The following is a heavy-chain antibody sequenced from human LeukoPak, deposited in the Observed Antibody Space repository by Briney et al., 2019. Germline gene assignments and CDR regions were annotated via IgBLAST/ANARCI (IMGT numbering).Heavy chain of an antibody. V-gene: IGHV1-8*01. J-gene: IGHJ4*02. D-gene: IGHD6-19*01. Sequence: GASVKVSRKASGYTFTSYDINWVRQATGQGLEWMGWMNPNSGNTGYAQKFQGRVTMTRNTSISTAYMELSSLRSEDTAVYYCARVVWQYSSGWFLYWGQGTLVTVSS. CDR1: GYTFTSYD. CDR2: MNPNSGNT. CDR3: ARVVWQYSSGWFLY.